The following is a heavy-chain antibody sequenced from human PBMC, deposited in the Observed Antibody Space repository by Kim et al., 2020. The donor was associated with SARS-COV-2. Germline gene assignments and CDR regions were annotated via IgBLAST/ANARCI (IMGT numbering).Heavy chain of an antibody. CDR3: ARVRYYYDSSGYSPNDAFDI. V-gene: IGHV3-21*01. D-gene: IGHD3-22*01. CDR2: ISSSSSYI. J-gene: IGHJ3*02. Sequence: GGSLRLSCAASGFTFSSYSMNWVRQAPGKGLEWVSSISSSSSYIYYADSVKGRFTISRDNAKNSLYLQMNSLRAEDTAVYYCARVRYYYDSSGYSPNDAFDIWGQGTMVTVSS. CDR1: GFTFSSYS.